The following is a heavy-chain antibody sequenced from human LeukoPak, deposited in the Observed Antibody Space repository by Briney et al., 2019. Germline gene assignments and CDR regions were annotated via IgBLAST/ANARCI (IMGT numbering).Heavy chain of an antibody. J-gene: IGHJ4*02. CDR1: GFTFSSYA. CDR2: ISGSGGST. V-gene: IGHV3-23*01. Sequence: GGSLRLSCEASGFTFSSYAMSWVRQAPGKGLEWVSTISGSGGSTHYADSVKGRFTISRDDSKNTLYLQMNSLRAEDTAVYYCARSYYCGSTDYWGQGTLVTVSS. D-gene: IGHD3-10*01. CDR3: ARSYYCGSTDY.